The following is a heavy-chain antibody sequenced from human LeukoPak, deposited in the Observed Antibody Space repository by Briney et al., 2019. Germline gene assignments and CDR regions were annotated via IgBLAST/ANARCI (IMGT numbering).Heavy chain of an antibody. CDR2: INPNSGGT. D-gene: IGHD3-10*01. Sequence: APVKVSCKASGYTFTGYYIHWVRQAPGQGLEWMGWINPNSGGTKFAQKFQGRVTMTRDTSISTAYMELSGLGSDDTAVYYCGSWDYGSGSYSPYYWGQGTLVTVSS. J-gene: IGHJ4*02. CDR1: GYTFTGYY. V-gene: IGHV1-2*02. CDR3: GSWDYGSGSYSPYY.